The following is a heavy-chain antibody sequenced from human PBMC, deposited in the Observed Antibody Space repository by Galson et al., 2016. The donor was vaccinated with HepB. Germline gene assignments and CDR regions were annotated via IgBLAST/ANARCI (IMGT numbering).Heavy chain of an antibody. J-gene: IGHJ5*02. CDR1: EFTFSDYW. V-gene: IGHV3-7*03. CDR3: AREQMDNVWGKYHFFRVPNWFDP. Sequence: SLRLSCAASEFTFSDYWMSWVRQAPGKGLEWVANIKQDGSEKYYVDSVKGQFTISRDNAKKSLYLQMNNVRTEDTAVYYCAREQMDNVWGKYHFFRVPNWFDPWGQGTLVTVSS. CDR2: IKQDGSEK. D-gene: IGHD3-16*01.